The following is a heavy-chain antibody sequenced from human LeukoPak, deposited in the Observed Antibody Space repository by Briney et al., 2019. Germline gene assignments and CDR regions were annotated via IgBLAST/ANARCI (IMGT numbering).Heavy chain of an antibody. CDR1: GGSIHSYF. V-gene: IGHV4-59*08. Sequence: SETLSLTCTVSGGSIHSYFWGWFRQTPGKGLEWIGNVYSNGITDYNPSLKSRVSILVDRPKSQFSLNLNSLPAADTAVCYCARHRGGRFTESYCDSWGQGILVTVSS. CDR3: ARHRGGRFTESYCDS. CDR2: VYSNGIT. J-gene: IGHJ4*02. D-gene: IGHD3-10*01.